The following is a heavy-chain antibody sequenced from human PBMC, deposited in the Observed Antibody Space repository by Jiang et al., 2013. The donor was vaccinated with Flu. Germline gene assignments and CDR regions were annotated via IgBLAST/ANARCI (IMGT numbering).Heavy chain of an antibody. CDR2: INPSGGST. CDR1: GYTFTSYY. D-gene: IGHD3-16*01. CDR3: ARDGPTSREVGSGVATGLREPFDY. Sequence: GAEVKKPGASVKVSCKASGYTFTSYYMHWVRQAPGQGLEWMGIINPSGGSTSYAQKFQGRVTMTRDTSTSTVYMELSSLRSEDTAVYYCARDGPTSREVGSGVATGLREPFDYWGQGTLVTVSS. V-gene: IGHV1-46*01. J-gene: IGHJ4*02.